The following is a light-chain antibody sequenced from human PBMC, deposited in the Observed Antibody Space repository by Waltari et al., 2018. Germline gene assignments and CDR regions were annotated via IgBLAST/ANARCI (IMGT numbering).Light chain of an antibody. J-gene: IGLJ1*01. CDR1: SRDVGRYKY. CDR2: DVD. CDR3: NSYTIISPLDV. V-gene: IGLV2-14*03. Sequence: QSALTQPASVSGSPGQSITISCTGTSRDVGRYKYASRYQHHPGKAPRLLIYDVDVRPSGVSNRFSGSKSGNTATLTISGLQAEDEADYYCNSYTIISPLDVFGTGTKVTVL.